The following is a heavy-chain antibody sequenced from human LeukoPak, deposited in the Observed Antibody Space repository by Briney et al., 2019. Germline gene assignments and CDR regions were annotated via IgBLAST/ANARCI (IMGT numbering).Heavy chain of an antibody. CDR3: AREGSVLRYFEAIDY. CDR2: IYYSGST. CDR1: GGSISSSSYY. D-gene: IGHD3-9*01. V-gene: IGHV4-39*02. Sequence: SETLSLTCTVSGGSISSSSYYWGWIRQPPGKGLEWIGSIYYSGSTYYNPSLKSRVTISVDTSKNQFSLKLSSVTAADTAVYYCAREGSVLRYFEAIDYWGQGTLVTVSS. J-gene: IGHJ4*02.